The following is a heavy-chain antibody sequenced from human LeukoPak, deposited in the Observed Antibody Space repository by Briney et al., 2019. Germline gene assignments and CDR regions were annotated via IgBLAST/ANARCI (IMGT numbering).Heavy chain of an antibody. D-gene: IGHD1-26*01. Sequence: SETLSLTCTVSGGSISSYYWSWIRQPPGKGLEWIGYIYYSGSTNYNPSLKSRVTISVDTSKNQFSLKRSSVTAANTAVYYCARDIREAGESHYFDYWGQGTLVTVTS. J-gene: IGHJ4*02. CDR3: ARDIREAGESHYFDY. CDR2: IYYSGST. CDR1: GGSISSYY. V-gene: IGHV4-59*01.